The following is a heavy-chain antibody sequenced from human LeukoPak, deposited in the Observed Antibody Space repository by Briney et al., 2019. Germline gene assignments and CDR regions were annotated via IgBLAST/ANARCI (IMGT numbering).Heavy chain of an antibody. CDR2: IWYDGSNK. CDR3: AREAQDFVVVPAAIGDAFDI. V-gene: IGHV3-33*01. CDR1: GFTFSSYG. D-gene: IGHD2-2*01. Sequence: GRSLRLSCAASGFTFSSYGMHWVRQAPGKGLEWVAVIWYDGSNKYYADSVKGRFTISRDNSKNTLYLQMNSLRAEDTAVYYCAREAQDFVVVPAAIGDAFDIWGQGTMVTVSS. J-gene: IGHJ3*02.